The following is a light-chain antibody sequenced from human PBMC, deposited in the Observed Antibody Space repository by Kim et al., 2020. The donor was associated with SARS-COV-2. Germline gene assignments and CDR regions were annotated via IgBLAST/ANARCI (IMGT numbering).Light chain of an antibody. CDR3: QAWDSSAVV. V-gene: IGLV3-1*01. CDR2: QDS. CDR1: NCGYKY. Sequence: VTPGKTASITCSGDNCGYKYPCWYQQKPGQSPVLVIYQDSKRPSGIPERFSGSNSGNTATLTISGTQAMDEADYYCQAWDSSAVVFGGGTQLTVL. J-gene: IGLJ2*01.